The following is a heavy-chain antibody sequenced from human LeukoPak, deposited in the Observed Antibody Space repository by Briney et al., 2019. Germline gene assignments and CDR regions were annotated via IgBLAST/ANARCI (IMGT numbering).Heavy chain of an antibody. CDR3: ARGAARYYDSSGSWTVDY. Sequence: GGSLRLSCVASGCPFSDHYMSWIRQAPGKGLECVSYITSNGRILYESKSVKGRFTISRDNAKNSLHLQMDNLTAEDTAVYYCARGAARYYDSSGSWTVDYWGQGTLVTVSS. V-gene: IGHV3-11*01. D-gene: IGHD3-22*01. CDR1: GCPFSDHY. J-gene: IGHJ4*02. CDR2: ITSNGRIL.